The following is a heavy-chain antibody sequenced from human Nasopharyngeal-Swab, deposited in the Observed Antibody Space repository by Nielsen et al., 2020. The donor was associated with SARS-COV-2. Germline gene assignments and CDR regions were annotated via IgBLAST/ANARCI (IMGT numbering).Heavy chain of an antibody. V-gene: IGHV3-23*01. CDR3: ARDGRDWVPVS. Sequence: GESLKISCVASGLPFSDYTMIWVRQSPGKGLEWVSLISPSVCATYFADSVKGRFTVSRDNSRNTLYLQMNSLRVEDTALYYCARDGRDWVPVSWGQGSLVTVSS. CDR1: GLPFSDYT. CDR2: ISPSVCAT. D-gene: IGHD2-21*02. J-gene: IGHJ5*02.